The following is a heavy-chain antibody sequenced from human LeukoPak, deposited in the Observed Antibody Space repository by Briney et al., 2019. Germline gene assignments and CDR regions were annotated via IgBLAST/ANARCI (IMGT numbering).Heavy chain of an antibody. J-gene: IGHJ4*02. Sequence: GGSLRLSCAAPGFTVSNHGMHWVRQAPGKGLEWVTVTWYDGGNKYCADSVKGRLTISRDNSKNTLFLQMNTLRAEDTAVYYCARVKSDTAVDDYWGQGTLVTVSS. CDR3: ARVKSDTAVDDY. V-gene: IGHV3-33*01. D-gene: IGHD5-18*01. CDR2: TWYDGGNK. CDR1: GFTVSNHG.